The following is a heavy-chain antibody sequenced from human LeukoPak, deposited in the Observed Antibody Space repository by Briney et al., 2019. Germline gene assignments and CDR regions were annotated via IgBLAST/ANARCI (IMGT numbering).Heavy chain of an antibody. Sequence: PSETLSLTCTVSGGSISSYYWSWIRQPPGKGLEWIGYIYYSGSTNYNPALKSRVTISVDTSKNQFSLKLSSVTAADTAVYYCVRGYWHFDLWGRGTLVTVSS. V-gene: IGHV4-59*01. CDR1: GGSISSYY. J-gene: IGHJ2*01. CDR3: VRGYWHFDL. CDR2: IYYSGST.